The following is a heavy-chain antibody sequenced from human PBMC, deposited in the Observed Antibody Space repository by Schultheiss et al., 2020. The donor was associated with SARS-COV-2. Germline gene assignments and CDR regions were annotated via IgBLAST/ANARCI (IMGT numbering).Heavy chain of an antibody. Sequence: GGSLRLSCAASGFTFDDYGMSWVRQAPGKGLEWVSGINWNGGSTGYADSVKGRFTISRDNAKNSLYLQMNSLRAEDSAVYYCARDNTYLGPMDVWGQGTTVTVSS. D-gene: IGHD2/OR15-2a*01. CDR2: INWNGGST. CDR1: GFTFDDYG. V-gene: IGHV3-20*04. CDR3: ARDNTYLGPMDV. J-gene: IGHJ6*02.